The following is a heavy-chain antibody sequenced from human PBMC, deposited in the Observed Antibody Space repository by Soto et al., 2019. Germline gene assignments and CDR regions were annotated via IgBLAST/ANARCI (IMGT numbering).Heavy chain of an antibody. D-gene: IGHD6-13*01. CDR2: IYYSGST. CDR3: ARVLRAAAGNWFDP. V-gene: IGHV4-59*01. J-gene: IGHJ5*02. Sequence: SETLSLTCTVSGGSISSYYWSWIRQPPGKGLEGIGYIYYSGSTNYNPSLKSRVTISVDTSKNQFSLKLSSVTAADTAVYYCARVLRAAAGNWFDPWGQGTLVTVSS. CDR1: GGSISSYY.